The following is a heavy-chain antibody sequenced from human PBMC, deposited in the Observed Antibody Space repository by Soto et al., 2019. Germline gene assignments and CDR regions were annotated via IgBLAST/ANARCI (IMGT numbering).Heavy chain of an antibody. CDR3: ARADSSGYSYFDY. D-gene: IGHD3-22*01. J-gene: IGHJ4*02. Sequence: QVQLQESGPGLVKPSQTLSLTCTDSGGSISSGDYYWSWIRQPPGTGLEWIGYIYYSGSTYYNPSLESRVTISVDTSKNQFSLKLSSVTAADTAVYYCARADSSGYSYFDYWGQGSLVTVSS. CDR2: IYYSGST. V-gene: IGHV4-30-4*01. CDR1: GGSISSGDYY.